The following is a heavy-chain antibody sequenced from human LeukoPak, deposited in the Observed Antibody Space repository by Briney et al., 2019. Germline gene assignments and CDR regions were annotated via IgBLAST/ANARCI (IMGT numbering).Heavy chain of an antibody. D-gene: IGHD6-19*01. CDR3: ARGIAVARTFDY. J-gene: IGHJ4*02. CDR2: INHSGST. CDR1: GGSFSGYY. Sequence: SETLSLTCAVYGGSFSGYYWSWIRQPPGKGLEWIGEINHSGSTNYNPSLKSRVTISVDTSKNQFSLKLSSVTAADTAVYYCARGIAVARTFDYWGQGTLVTVSS. V-gene: IGHV4-34*01.